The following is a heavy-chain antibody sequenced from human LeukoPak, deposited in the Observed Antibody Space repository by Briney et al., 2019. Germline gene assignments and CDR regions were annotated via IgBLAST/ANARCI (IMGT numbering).Heavy chain of an antibody. D-gene: IGHD2-15*01. Sequence: SETLSLTCTVSGGSISRSSYYWGWIRQTPGKGPEWIGSIYYGGSTYYNPSLKSRVTISVDASKNQFSLRLSSVTAADTAVYYCASSGYCSGGSCRNLDYWGQGTLVTVSS. CDR2: IYYGGST. CDR3: ASSGYCSGGSCRNLDY. V-gene: IGHV4-39*07. J-gene: IGHJ4*02. CDR1: GGSISRSSYY.